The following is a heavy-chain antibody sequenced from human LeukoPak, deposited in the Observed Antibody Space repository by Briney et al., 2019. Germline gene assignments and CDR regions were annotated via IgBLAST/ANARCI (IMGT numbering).Heavy chain of an antibody. Sequence: AASVKVSCKASGYTFTGYYMHWVRQAPGQGLEWMGWINPNSGGTNYAQKFQGRVTMTRDTSISTAYMELSRLRSDDTAVYYCARAGQLLYIGYSNQHARNWFDPWGQGTLVTVSS. V-gene: IGHV1-2*02. J-gene: IGHJ5*02. D-gene: IGHD2-2*02. CDR3: ARAGQLLYIGYSNQHARNWFDP. CDR1: GYTFTGYY. CDR2: INPNSGGT.